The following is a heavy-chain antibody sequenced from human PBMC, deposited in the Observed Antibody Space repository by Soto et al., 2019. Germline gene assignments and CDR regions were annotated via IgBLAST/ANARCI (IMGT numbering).Heavy chain of an antibody. J-gene: IGHJ6*02. Sequence: AASVKVSCKVSGDTLSELSMYWVRQAPGKGLEWMGGFDPEDGETVYAQKFQGRVSMTDDTSTDTAYMELSRLRSDDTAVYYCARAYCSGGSCYSGYYYYGMDVWGQGTTVTVSS. CDR3: ARAYCSGGSCYSGYYYYGMDV. CDR1: GDTLSELS. CDR2: FDPEDGET. V-gene: IGHV1-24*01. D-gene: IGHD2-15*01.